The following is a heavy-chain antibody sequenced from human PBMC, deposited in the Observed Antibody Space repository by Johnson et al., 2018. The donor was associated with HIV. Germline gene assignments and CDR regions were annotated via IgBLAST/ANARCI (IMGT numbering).Heavy chain of an antibody. CDR2: IKSDGSSQ. D-gene: IGHD3-22*01. CDR1: GFTFSSYW. Sequence: VQLVESGGGLVQPGGSLRLSCAASGFTFSSYWMHWVRQAPGKGLVWVSRIKSDGSSQICADSVKGRFTISRDNAKNTLYLQMNSLRAEDTAVYYCAKGTYYYDSSGYNDAFDMWGQGTMVTVSS. CDR3: AKGTYYYDSSGYNDAFDM. J-gene: IGHJ3*02. V-gene: IGHV3-74*01.